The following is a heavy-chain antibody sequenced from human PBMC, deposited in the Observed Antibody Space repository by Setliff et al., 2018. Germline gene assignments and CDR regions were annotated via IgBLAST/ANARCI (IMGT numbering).Heavy chain of an antibody. Sequence: SETLSLTCTVSGGSISSYYWIWIRQPPGEGLEWIGCIYSSGSTTYNPSLKSRVTISVDTSKSQFSLNLTSVTAADTALYYCARTGTGYYYGEFQRWGQGTLVTVSS. CDR3: ARTGTGYYYGEFQR. CDR2: IYSSGST. D-gene: IGHD3-22*01. V-gene: IGHV4-4*08. CDR1: GGSISSYY. J-gene: IGHJ1*01.